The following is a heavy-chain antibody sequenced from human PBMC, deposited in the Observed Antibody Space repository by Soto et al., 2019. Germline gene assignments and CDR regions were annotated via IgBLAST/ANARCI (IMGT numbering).Heavy chain of an antibody. D-gene: IGHD3-22*01. J-gene: IGHJ4*02. CDR3: ARSYYDSEFDY. Sequence: SETLSLTCTVSGGSISSYYWSWIRQPPGKGLEWIGYIYYSGSTNYNPSLKSRVTISVDTSKNQFSLKLSSVTAADTAVYYCARSYYDSEFDYWGQGTLVTVSS. V-gene: IGHV4-59*01. CDR1: GGSISSYY. CDR2: IYYSGST.